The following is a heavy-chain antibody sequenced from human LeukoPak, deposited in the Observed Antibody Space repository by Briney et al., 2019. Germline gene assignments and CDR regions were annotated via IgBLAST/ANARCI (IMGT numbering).Heavy chain of an antibody. Sequence: GGSLRLSCAASGFTFSNYEMNWVRQAPGKGLEWISHISNFGDIIHYADSVEGRFTISRDNAKNSLYLQMNSLRAEDTAVYYCGKDATAVIGTVYMDVWGKGTTVTISS. D-gene: IGHD4-11*01. CDR1: GFTFSNYE. J-gene: IGHJ6*03. CDR2: ISNFGDII. CDR3: GKDATAVIGTVYMDV. V-gene: IGHV3-48*03.